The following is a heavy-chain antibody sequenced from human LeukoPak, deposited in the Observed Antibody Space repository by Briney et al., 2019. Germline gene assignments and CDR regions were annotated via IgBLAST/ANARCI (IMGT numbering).Heavy chain of an antibody. J-gene: IGHJ6*02. CDR3: AKTYCSSTSCPKRSYYYYGMGV. D-gene: IGHD2-2*01. V-gene: IGHV3-30*18. CDR1: GFTFSSYG. CDR2: ISYDGSNK. Sequence: HPGGSLRLSCAASGFTFSSYGMHWVRQAPGKGLEWVAVISYDGSNKYYADSVKGRFTISRDNSKNTLYLQMNSLRAEDTAVYYCAKTYCSSTSCPKRSYYYYGMGVWGQGTTVTVSS.